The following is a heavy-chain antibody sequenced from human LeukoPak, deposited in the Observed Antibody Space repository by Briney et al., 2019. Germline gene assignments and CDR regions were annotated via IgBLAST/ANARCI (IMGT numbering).Heavy chain of an antibody. CDR2: INHSGST. CDR3: ARGPLWFGNQYNWFDP. CDR1: GGSFSGYY. Sequence: SETLSLTCAVYGGSFSGYYWSWIRQPPGKGLERIGEINHSGSTNYNPSLKSRVTISVDTSKNQFSLKLSSVTAADTAVYYCARGPLWFGNQYNWFDPWGQGTLVTVSS. J-gene: IGHJ5*02. D-gene: IGHD3-10*01. V-gene: IGHV4-34*01.